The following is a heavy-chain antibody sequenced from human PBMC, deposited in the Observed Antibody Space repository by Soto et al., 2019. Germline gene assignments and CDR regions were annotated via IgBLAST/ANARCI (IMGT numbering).Heavy chain of an antibody. CDR3: AKDTYYYDRSGYYTYDY. V-gene: IGHV3-30*18. Sequence: GGSLRLSCAASGVTFSSYGVHWVRQAPGKGLEWVAVISYDGSNKQYADSVKGRFTISRDNSKNTLDLQMNSLRVEDTAVYYCAKDTYYYDRSGYYTYDYWGQGTLVTVSS. J-gene: IGHJ4*02. D-gene: IGHD3-22*01. CDR1: GVTFSSYG. CDR2: ISYDGSNK.